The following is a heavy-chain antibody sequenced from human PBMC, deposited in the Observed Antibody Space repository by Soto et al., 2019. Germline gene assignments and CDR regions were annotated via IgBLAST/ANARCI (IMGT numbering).Heavy chain of an antibody. CDR2: ISSSGSTI. J-gene: IGHJ6*02. CDR3: ARDHRGGYYYYGMDV. V-gene: IGHV3-48*03. CDR1: GFTFSSYE. Sequence: GSLRVSCAASGFTFSSYEMNWVRQSPVNGLAWVSYISSSGSTIYYADTVKGRFTISSDNAKNSLYLQMNSLRAEDTAGSYCARDHRGGYYYYGMDVWGQGPTVTVSS.